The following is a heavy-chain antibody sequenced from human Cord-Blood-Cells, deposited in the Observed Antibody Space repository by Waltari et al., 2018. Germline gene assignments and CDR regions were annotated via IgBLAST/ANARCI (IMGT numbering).Heavy chain of an antibody. CDR1: GYTFPRHD. Sequence: QVQLVQSGAEVKKPGASVQVSSQASGYTFPRHDIYRVRQATGQGLEWMGWMNPNSVNAGYAQKFQGRVTITRNTSISTAYMELSSLRSEDTAVYYCLYCGGDCYAFDIWGQGTMVTVSS. J-gene: IGHJ3*02. CDR3: LYCGGDCYAFDI. V-gene: IGHV1-8*03. D-gene: IGHD2-21*02. CDR2: MNPNSVNA.